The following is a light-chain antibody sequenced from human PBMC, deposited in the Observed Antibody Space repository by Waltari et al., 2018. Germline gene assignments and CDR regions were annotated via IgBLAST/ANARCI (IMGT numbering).Light chain of an antibody. Sequence: EIVLTQSPGTLSLSPGERVTLSCRASASVSRALAWYQQKPGQAPRLLMYGASTRATGIPDRFSGSGSGTDFSLTISRLEPEDFAVYYCQHYVRLPVTFGQGTKVEIK. CDR3: QHYVRLPVT. V-gene: IGKV3-20*01. CDR1: ASVSRA. J-gene: IGKJ1*01. CDR2: GAS.